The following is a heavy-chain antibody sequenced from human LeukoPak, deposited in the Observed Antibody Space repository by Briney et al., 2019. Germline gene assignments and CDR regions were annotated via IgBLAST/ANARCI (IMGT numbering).Heavy chain of an antibody. J-gene: IGHJ4*02. D-gene: IGHD7-27*01. CDR2: IYPGDSAT. CDR3: ARQNWGVDY. Sequence: GESLKIFCKSSGYSFSSYWIAWVRQMPGKGLEWMGIIYPGDSATKYSPSFQGQVTVSADKSISTAYLQWSSLKASDTAMYYCARQNWGVDYWGQGTLVTVSS. CDR1: GYSFSSYW. V-gene: IGHV5-51*01.